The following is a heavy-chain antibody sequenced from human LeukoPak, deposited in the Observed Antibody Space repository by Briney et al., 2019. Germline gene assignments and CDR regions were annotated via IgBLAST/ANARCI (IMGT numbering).Heavy chain of an antibody. CDR2: IWYDGSNK. CDR3: ARAYPSGPLDY. V-gene: IGHV3-33*08. J-gene: IGHJ4*02. Sequence: QAGGSLRLSCAASGFTFSSYGMHWVRQAPGKGLEWVAVIWYDGSNKYYADSVKGRFTISRDNSKNTLYLQMNSLRAEDTAVYYCARAYPSGPLDYWGQGTLVTVSS. D-gene: IGHD3-3*01. CDR1: GFTFSSYG.